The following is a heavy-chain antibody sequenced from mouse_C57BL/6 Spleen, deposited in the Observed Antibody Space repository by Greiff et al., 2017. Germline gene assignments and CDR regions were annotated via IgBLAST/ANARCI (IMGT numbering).Heavy chain of an antibody. V-gene: IGHV1-82*01. J-gene: IGHJ2*01. D-gene: IGHD1-1*01. CDR3: ARATTGNYFDY. CDR1: GYAFSSSW. Sequence: VKLQESGPELVKPGASVKISCKASGYAFSSSWMNWVKQRPGKGLEWIGRIYPGDGDTNYNGKFKGKATLTADKSSSTAYMQLSSLTSEDSAVYFCARATTGNYFDYWGQGTTLTVSS. CDR2: IYPGDGDT.